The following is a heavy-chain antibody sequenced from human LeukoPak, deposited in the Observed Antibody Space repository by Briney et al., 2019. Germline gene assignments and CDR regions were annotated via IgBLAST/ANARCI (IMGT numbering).Heavy chain of an antibody. Sequence: GGSLRLSCAASGFPFSSYWMHWVRQAPGKGLVWVSRIKTDGSSTDYADSVKGRFTISRDNAENTVYLQMNSLRAEDTAVYYCARDPLRYLRVGHYDYWGQGTLVAVSS. CDR1: GFPFSSYW. CDR2: IKTDGSST. D-gene: IGHD3-9*01. J-gene: IGHJ4*02. CDR3: ARDPLRYLRVGHYDY. V-gene: IGHV3-74*01.